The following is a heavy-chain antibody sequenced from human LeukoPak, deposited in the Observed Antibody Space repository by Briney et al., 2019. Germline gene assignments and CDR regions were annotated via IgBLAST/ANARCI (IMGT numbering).Heavy chain of an antibody. Sequence: GGSLRLSCAASGFTFRSYSMNWVRQAPGKGLEWVSSISSSSSYIYYADSVKGRFTISRDNAKNSLYLQMNSLRAEDTAVYYCARGTYYDSSGYPLPHFDYWGQGTLVTVSS. CDR1: GFTFRSYS. J-gene: IGHJ4*02. V-gene: IGHV3-21*01. CDR3: ARGTYYDSSGYPLPHFDY. CDR2: ISSSSSYI. D-gene: IGHD3-22*01.